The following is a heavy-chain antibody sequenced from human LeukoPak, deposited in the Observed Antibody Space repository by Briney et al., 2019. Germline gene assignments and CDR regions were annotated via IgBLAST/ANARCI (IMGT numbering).Heavy chain of an antibody. CDR2: ISYRGST. Sequence: ETLSLTCTVSGESISSYHWSGIRQPPWKGLEWMGYISYRGSTNYNPSLKSRVPLSVDMSKTQFSLKVSSLSAADPAEYSCAGSSAFDAFDIWGQGKLVTVSS. CDR3: AGSSAFDAFDI. CDR1: GESISSYH. V-gene: IGHV4-59*08. D-gene: IGHD3-22*01. J-gene: IGHJ3*02.